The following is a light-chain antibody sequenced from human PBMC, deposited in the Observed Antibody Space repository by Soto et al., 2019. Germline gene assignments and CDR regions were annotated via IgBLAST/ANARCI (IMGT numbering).Light chain of an antibody. J-gene: IGLJ1*01. V-gene: IGLV2-14*01. Sequence: QSALTQPASVSGSPGQSITISCTGTSSDVGGYNYVSWYQQHPGKAPKLMIYDVSDRPSGVSNRFSGSKSGNTASLTISWLQAEDEADYYCSSYTSGFYVFGTGTKVTVL. CDR3: SSYTSGFYV. CDR1: SSDVGGYNY. CDR2: DVS.